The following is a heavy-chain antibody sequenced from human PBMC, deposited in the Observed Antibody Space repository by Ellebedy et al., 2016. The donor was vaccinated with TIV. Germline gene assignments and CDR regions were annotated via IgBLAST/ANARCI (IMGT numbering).Heavy chain of an antibody. CDR3: ARDAARIPVAVEYYFES. CDR2: ISYDGSNE. D-gene: IGHD6-19*01. CDR1: GFTLSHFA. V-gene: IGHV3-30-3*01. J-gene: IGHJ4*02. Sequence: GGSLRLSCAASGFTLSHFAMHWVRQGPGKGLEWVAVISYDGSNESYADSVKGRFTVSRDNSKNTVFLEMNSLRPEDTALYYCARDAARIPVAVEYYFESWGQGTLVTVSS.